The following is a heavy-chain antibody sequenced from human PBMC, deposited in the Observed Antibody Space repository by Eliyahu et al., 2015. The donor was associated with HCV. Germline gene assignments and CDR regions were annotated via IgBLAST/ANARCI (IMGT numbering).Heavy chain of an antibody. CDR2: INTKTGNP. J-gene: IGHJ4*02. CDR1: GYTFTQFT. V-gene: IGHV7-4-1*02. Sequence: QVQLVQSGSELKKPGASVKVSCKTSGYTFTQFTMNWVRQAPGQGLEWMGWINTKTGNPTYAQGFTGRFVFSLDTSVNTAYLHISSLKVEDTAVYFCAKGGGVQAPGGDYWGQGTLVTVSS. D-gene: IGHD3-16*01. CDR3: AKGGGVQAPGGDY.